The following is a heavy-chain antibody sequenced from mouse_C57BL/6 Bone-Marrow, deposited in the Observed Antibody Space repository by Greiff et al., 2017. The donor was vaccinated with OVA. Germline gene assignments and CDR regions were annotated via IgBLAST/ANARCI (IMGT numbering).Heavy chain of an antibody. Sequence: QVQLKESGAELVRPGASVTLSCKASGYTFTDYEMHWVKQTPVHGLEWIGAIDPETGGTAYNQKFKGKAILTADKSSSTAYMELRSLTSEDSAVYYCTLYYDLGYFDYWGQGTTLTVSS. CDR2: IDPETGGT. CDR1: GYTFTDYE. V-gene: IGHV1-15*01. D-gene: IGHD2-4*01. J-gene: IGHJ2*01. CDR3: TLYYDLGYFDY.